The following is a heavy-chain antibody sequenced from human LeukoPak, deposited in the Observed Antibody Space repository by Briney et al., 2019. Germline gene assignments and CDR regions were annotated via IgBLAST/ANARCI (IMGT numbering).Heavy chain of an antibody. CDR1: GYNFTAYW. V-gene: IGHV5-51*01. CDR3: TSLSVVVLPAALG. CDR2: IYPGDSES. D-gene: IGHD2-2*01. Sequence: HGESLKISCKGSGYNFTAYWISWVRQMPGNGLEWMGIIYPGDSESTYSPSFQGQVTNSADKSLSTAYLQWNSLRAPDTATYDDTSLSVVVLPAALGGGQGTLVTVSS. J-gene: IGHJ4*02.